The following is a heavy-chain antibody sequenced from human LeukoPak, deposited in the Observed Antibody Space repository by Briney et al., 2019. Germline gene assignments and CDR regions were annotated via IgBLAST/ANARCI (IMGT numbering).Heavy chain of an antibody. D-gene: IGHD4-23*01. CDR1: GYTFTGYY. J-gene: IGHJ4*02. CDR3: ARDVGGNSAVDY. V-gene: IGHV1-2*02. CDR2: INPNSGGT. Sequence: ASVKVSCKASGYTFTGYYMHWVRQAPGQWLEWMGWINPNSGGTNYAQKFQGRVTMTRDTSISTAYMELSRLRSDDTAVYYCARDVGGNSAVDYWGQGTLVTVSS.